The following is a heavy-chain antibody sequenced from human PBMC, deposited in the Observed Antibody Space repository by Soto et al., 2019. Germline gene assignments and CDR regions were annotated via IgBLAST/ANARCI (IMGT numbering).Heavy chain of an antibody. CDR2: IYYSGST. D-gene: IGHD5-18*01. Sequence: QVQLQESGPGLVKPSETLSLTCTVSGGSISSYYWSWIRQPPGKGLEWIGYIYYSGSTNYHHSLKSRVTISVDTSKNQFSLKLSSVTAADTAVYYCARRYGSCFDYWVQRTLVTISS. V-gene: IGHV4-59*08. CDR3: ARRYGSCFDY. J-gene: IGHJ4*02. CDR1: GGSISSYY.